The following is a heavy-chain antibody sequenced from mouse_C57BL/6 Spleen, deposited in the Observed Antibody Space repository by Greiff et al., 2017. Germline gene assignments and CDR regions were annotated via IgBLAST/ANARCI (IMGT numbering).Heavy chain of an antibody. CDR3: ARGGFLAMDY. V-gene: IGHV5-16*01. CDR1: GFTFSDYY. J-gene: IGHJ4*01. Sequence: EVKLMESEGGLVQPGSSMKLSCTASGFTFSDYYMAWVRQVPEKGLEWVANINYDGSSTYYLDSLKSRFIISRDNAKNILYLQMSSLKSEDTATYYCARGGFLAMDYWGQGTSVTVSS. CDR2: INYDGSST.